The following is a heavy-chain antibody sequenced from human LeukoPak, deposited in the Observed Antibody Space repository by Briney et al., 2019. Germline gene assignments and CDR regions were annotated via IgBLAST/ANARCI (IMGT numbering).Heavy chain of an antibody. D-gene: IGHD2-21*02. CDR2: INPNSGGT. V-gene: IGHV1-2*02. CDR3: ARDNREVRGGDCFDV. CDR1: GYTFTSYY. Sequence: ASVKVSCKASGYTFTSYYMYWVRQAPGQGLEWMGLINPNSGGTNYAQKFQGRVTMTRDTSITTAYMELSRLRSDDTAVYYCARDNREVRGGDCFDVWGKGTTVTVSS. J-gene: IGHJ6*04.